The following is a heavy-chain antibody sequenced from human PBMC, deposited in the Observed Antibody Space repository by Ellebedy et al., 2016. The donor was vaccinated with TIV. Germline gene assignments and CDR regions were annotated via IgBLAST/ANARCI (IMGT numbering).Heavy chain of an antibody. CDR1: GFIFSVTG. J-gene: IGHJ4*02. D-gene: IGHD3-3*01. Sequence: GGSLRLSXAASGFIFSVTGMTWIRQVPGKGLEWVATIVSSGRETYYADPLKGRFTISRDNAMNLVYLQMNSLSVEDTAVYYCTRDGSEWSRDYWGQGTLVTVSS. CDR3: TRDGSEWSRDY. V-gene: IGHV3-21*06. CDR2: IVSSGRET.